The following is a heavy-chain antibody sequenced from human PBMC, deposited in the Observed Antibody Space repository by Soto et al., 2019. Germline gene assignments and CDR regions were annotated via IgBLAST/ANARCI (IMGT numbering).Heavy chain of an antibody. Sequence: EVQLVESGGGLVKPGGSLRLSCAASGFTFSNAWMSWVRQAPGKGLEWVGRIKSKTDGGTTDNAAPVKGRFTISRDDSKNTLYLQKNRLKAEDPAVYYCTTDHMMWEGGDAFDIWGQGTMVTVSS. CDR3: TTDHMMWEGGDAFDI. CDR2: IKSKTDGGTT. D-gene: IGHD1-26*01. V-gene: IGHV3-15*01. CDR1: GFTFSNAW. J-gene: IGHJ3*02.